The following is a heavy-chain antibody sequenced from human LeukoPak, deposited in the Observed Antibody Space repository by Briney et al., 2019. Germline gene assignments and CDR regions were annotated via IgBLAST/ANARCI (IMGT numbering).Heavy chain of an antibody. CDR2: INHSGST. D-gene: IGHD3-16*01. CDR3: ARCAQGGWFDP. Sequence: SETLSLTCTVSGGSISSGGYYWSWIRQHPGKGLEWIGEINHSGSTNYNPSLKSRVTISVDTSKNQFSLKLSSVTAADTAVYYCARCAQGGWFDPWGQGTLVTVSS. J-gene: IGHJ5*02. CDR1: GGSISSGGYY. V-gene: IGHV4-31*03.